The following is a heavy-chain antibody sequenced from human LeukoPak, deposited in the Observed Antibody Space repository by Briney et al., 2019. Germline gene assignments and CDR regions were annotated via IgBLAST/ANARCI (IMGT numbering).Heavy chain of an antibody. CDR1: GFTFSSYG. J-gene: IGHJ4*02. Sequence: PGRSLRLSCAASGFTFSSYGMHWVRQAPGKGLEWVSAISGSGSSTYYADSVKCRFTISRDNSKNTLYLQMNSLRDEDTAVYYCAKDSHWILFDDWGQGTLVTVSS. D-gene: IGHD2-2*03. CDR3: AKDSHWILFDD. CDR2: ISGSGSST. V-gene: IGHV3-23*01.